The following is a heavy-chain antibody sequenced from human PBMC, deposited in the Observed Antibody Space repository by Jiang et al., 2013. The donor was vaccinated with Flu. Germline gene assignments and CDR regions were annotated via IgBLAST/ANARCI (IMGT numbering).Heavy chain of an antibody. D-gene: IGHD3-3*01. CDR2: IIPIFGTA. V-gene: IGHV1-69*01. Sequence: SVKVSCKASGGTFSSYAISWVRQAPGQGLEWMGGIIPIFGTANYAQKFQGRVTITADESTSTAYMELSSLRSEDTAVYYCARAMVFGVVSAYYYYMDVWGKGTTVTVSS. CDR1: GGTFSSYA. J-gene: IGHJ6*03. CDR3: ARAMVFGVVSAYYYYMDV.